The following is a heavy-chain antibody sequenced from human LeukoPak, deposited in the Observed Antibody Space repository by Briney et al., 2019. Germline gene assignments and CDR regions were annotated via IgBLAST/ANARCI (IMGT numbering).Heavy chain of an antibody. J-gene: IGHJ5*02. Sequence: GASVKVSCKTSGYTFTNNAINWVRQAPGQGLEWMGIINPSGGSTSYAQKFQGRVTMTRDMSTTTVYMELSSLRSEDTAVYYCARGPHRRTYDRDNWFDPWGQGTLVTVSS. CDR2: INPSGGST. D-gene: IGHD3-3*01. CDR1: GYTFTNNA. CDR3: ARGPHRRTYDRDNWFDP. V-gene: IGHV1-46*01.